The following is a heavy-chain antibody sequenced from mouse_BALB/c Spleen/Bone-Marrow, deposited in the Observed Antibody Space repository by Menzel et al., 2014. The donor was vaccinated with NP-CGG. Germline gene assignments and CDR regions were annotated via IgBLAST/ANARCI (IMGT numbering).Heavy chain of an antibody. J-gene: IGHJ4*01. CDR1: GYTFSNYW. CDR2: ILPGSGSS. D-gene: IGHD2-3*01. V-gene: IGHV1-9*01. CDR3: ARTADGYYYAMDY. Sequence: QVQLQQSGAELMKPGASVKISCKATGYTFSNYWIEWIKQRPGHGLEWIGEILPGSGSSNYNEKLKGKATFTADTSSNTAYMQLSSLTSEDSAVYYCARTADGYYYAMDYWGQGTSVTGSS.